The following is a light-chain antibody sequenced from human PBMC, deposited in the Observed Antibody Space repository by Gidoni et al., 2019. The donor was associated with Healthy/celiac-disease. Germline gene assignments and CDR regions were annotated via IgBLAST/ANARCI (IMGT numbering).Light chain of an antibody. CDR3: QQSYSTHRT. CDR1: QSISSY. V-gene: IGKV1-39*01. CDR2: AAS. Sequence: DIQMTQSPSSLSASVGDRVTITCRASQSISSYLNWYQQKPGKAPKLLIYAASSLQSGVPSRFSSSGYGTDFTLTISSLQTEDFSIYYCQQSYSTHRTFGQGTKVEIK. J-gene: IGKJ1*01.